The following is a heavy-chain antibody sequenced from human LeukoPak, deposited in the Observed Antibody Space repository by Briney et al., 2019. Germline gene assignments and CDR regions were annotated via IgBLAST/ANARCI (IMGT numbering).Heavy chain of an antibody. CDR3: AKAFSTWSLFFDS. CDR1: GFAFSNYA. Sequence: GGSLRLSCAASGFAFSNYAMSWVRQAPGKGLEWVSGITATGVNTFYADSVRGRFTLSRDNSNNALYLQMNSLRAEDSAVYYCAKAFSTWSLFFDSWGQGALVTVAS. J-gene: IGHJ4*02. D-gene: IGHD3-3*01. V-gene: IGHV3-23*01. CDR2: ITATGVNT.